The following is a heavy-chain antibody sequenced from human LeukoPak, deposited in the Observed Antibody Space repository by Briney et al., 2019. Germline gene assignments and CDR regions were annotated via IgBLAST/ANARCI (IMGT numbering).Heavy chain of an antibody. D-gene: IGHD3-16*01. CDR2: ISGSGGST. CDR1: GFTFSNAW. CDR3: AKWAGILGGN. J-gene: IGHJ4*02. V-gene: IGHV3-23*01. Sequence: GGSLRLSCAASGFTFSNAWMSWVRQAPGKGLEWVSAISGSGGSTYYADSVKGRFTISRDNSKNTLYLQMNSLRAEDTAVYYRAKWAGILGGNWGQGTLVTVSS.